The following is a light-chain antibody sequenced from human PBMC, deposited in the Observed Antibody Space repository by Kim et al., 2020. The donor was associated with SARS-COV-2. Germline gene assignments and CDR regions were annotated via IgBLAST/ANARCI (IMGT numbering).Light chain of an antibody. CDR2: GSS. V-gene: IGKV1-12*01. CDR3: QQGTTFPWT. J-gene: IGKJ1*01. CDR1: QSIGPW. Sequence: IQMTQSPSSVSASVGDTVTLACRTSQSIGPWLAWYQQKPGNAPKLLISGSSDLETGVPSRFSGSGSGTDFTLTIISQQPEDFATYYCQQGTTFPWTFGPGTKVDIK.